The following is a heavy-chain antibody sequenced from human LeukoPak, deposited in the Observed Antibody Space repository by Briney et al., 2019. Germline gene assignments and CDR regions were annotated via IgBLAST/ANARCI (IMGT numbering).Heavy chain of an antibody. V-gene: IGHV4-59*01. J-gene: IGHJ6*04. D-gene: IGHD3-9*01. CDR3: ARDMDYDILTGYHYGMDV. CDR1: GGSISSYY. CDR2: IYYSGST. Sequence: SETLSLTCTVSGGSISSYYWSWIRQPPGKGLEWIGYIYYSGSTNYNPSLKSRVTISVDTSKNQFPLKLSSVTAADTAVYYCARDMDYDILTGYHYGMDVWGKGTTVTVSS.